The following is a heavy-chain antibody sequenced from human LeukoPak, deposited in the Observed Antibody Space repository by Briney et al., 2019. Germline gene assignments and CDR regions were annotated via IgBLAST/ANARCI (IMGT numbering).Heavy chain of an antibody. CDR1: GGTFSSYA. J-gene: IGHJ6*02. D-gene: IGHD3-22*01. V-gene: IGHV1-69*13. CDR3: ARRAAAYYYDSSGYYKTPYYYYYGMDV. Sequence: ASVKVSCKASGGTFSSYAICWVRQAPGQGLEWMGGIIPIFGTANYAQKFQGRVTITADESTSTAYMELSSLRSEDTAVYYCARRAAAYYYDSSGYYKTPYYYYYGMDVWGQGTTVTVSS. CDR2: IIPIFGTA.